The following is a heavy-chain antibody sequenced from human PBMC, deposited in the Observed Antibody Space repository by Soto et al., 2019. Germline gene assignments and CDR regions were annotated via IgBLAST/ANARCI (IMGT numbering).Heavy chain of an antibody. Sequence: SETLSLTCTVSGGSISRYYWSWIRQPAGKGLEWIGRIYTSGSTNYNPSLKSRVTMSVDTSKNQFSLKLSSVTAADTAVYYCARDLYCSSTSCYAHYGMDVWGQGTTVT. J-gene: IGHJ6*02. CDR3: ARDLYCSSTSCYAHYGMDV. CDR1: GGSISRYY. CDR2: IYTSGST. D-gene: IGHD2-2*01. V-gene: IGHV4-4*07.